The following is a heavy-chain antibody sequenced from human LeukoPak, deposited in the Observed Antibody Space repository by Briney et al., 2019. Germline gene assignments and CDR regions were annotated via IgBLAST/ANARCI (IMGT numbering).Heavy chain of an antibody. CDR3: AIAEHGYNYYFDY. J-gene: IGHJ4*02. CDR1: GGSISSSSYY. CDR2: IYYSGST. V-gene: IGHV4-39*03. D-gene: IGHD5-24*01. Sequence: ASETLSLTCTVSGGSISSSSYYWGWIRQPPGKGLEWIGSIYYSGSTYYNPSLKSRVTISVDTSKNQFSLKLSSVTAADTAVYYCAIAEHGYNYYFDYWGQGSLVTVSS.